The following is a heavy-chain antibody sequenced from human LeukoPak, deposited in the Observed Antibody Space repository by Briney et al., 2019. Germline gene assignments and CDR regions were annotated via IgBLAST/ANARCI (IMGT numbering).Heavy chain of an antibody. Sequence: PGGSLRLSCAASGFTFSSYAMSWVRQAPGKGLEWVSYISSSGSTIYYADSVKGRFTISRDNAKNSLYLQMNSLRAEDTAVYYCASSNNWNFYWGQGTLVTVSS. CDR2: ISSSGSTI. D-gene: IGHD1-7*01. CDR3: ASSNNWNFY. V-gene: IGHV3-48*04. J-gene: IGHJ4*02. CDR1: GFTFSSYA.